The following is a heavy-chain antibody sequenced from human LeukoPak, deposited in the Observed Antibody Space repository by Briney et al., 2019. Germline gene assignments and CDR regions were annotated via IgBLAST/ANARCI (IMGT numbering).Heavy chain of an antibody. CDR2: IKLDGSEK. V-gene: IGHV3-7*03. CDR1: GFTLSDYW. D-gene: IGHD6-13*01. Sequence: GGSLRLSCAASGFTLSDYWVTWGRQAPGKGLGWGANIKLDGSEKYYVDSVKGRFTVSRDNARNPLYLHMNSLRGEDTAVYYCARDRSHQRLVHGIDRWGQGSVVTVSS. CDR3: ARDRSHQRLVHGIDR. J-gene: IGHJ5*02.